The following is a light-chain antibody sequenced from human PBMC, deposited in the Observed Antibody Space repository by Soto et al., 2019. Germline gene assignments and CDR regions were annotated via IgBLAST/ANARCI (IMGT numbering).Light chain of an antibody. Sequence: EVILTQYPGTVSLSPGDRATLSCRASQSVRNNDVGWYQQKFGQAPRLIIFGASNRATGIPERFSGSGSGTDFTLTISRLQPEDFAVFYCQQYAVSPITFGQGTRLEIK. CDR1: QSVRNND. CDR3: QQYAVSPIT. J-gene: IGKJ5*01. V-gene: IGKV3-20*01. CDR2: GAS.